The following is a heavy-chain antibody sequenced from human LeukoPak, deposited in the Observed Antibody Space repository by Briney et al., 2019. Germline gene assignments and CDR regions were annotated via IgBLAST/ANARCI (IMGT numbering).Heavy chain of an antibody. CDR3: AREGAAPYYYYMDV. J-gene: IGHJ6*03. D-gene: IGHD1-26*01. Sequence: KPSETLSLTCTVSGGSISNYYWSWIRQPAGKGLEWIGRIYTSGSTNYNPSLKSRVTMSVDTSKNQFSLKLSSVTAADTAVYYCAREGAAPYYYYMDVWGKGTTVTISS. V-gene: IGHV4-4*07. CDR1: GGSISNYY. CDR2: IYTSGST.